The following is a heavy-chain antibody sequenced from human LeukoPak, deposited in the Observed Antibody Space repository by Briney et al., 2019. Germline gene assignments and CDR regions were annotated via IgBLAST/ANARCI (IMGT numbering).Heavy chain of an antibody. D-gene: IGHD3-16*02. V-gene: IGHV1-69*05. Sequence: ASVKVSCKASGGTFSSYAISWVRQAPGQGLEWMGGIIPIFGTANYAQKFQGRVTITMDESTSTAYMELSSLRSEDTAVYYCARVTIVYYCMDVWGKGTTVTVSS. CDR2: IIPIFGTA. J-gene: IGHJ6*03. CDR3: ARVTIVYYCMDV. CDR1: GGTFSSYA.